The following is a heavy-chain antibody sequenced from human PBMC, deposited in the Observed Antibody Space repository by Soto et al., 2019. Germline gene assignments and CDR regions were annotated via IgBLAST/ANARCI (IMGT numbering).Heavy chain of an antibody. CDR3: ARDRATVTTSGNYYYYMDV. D-gene: IGHD4-17*01. Sequence: GGSLRLSCAASGFTFSSYSMNWVRQAPGKGLEWVSYISSSSSTIYYADSVKGRFTISRDNAKNSLYLQMNSLRAEDTAVYYCARDRATVTTSGNYYYYMDVWGKGTTVTVSS. CDR1: GFTFSSYS. CDR2: ISSSSSTI. J-gene: IGHJ6*03. V-gene: IGHV3-48*01.